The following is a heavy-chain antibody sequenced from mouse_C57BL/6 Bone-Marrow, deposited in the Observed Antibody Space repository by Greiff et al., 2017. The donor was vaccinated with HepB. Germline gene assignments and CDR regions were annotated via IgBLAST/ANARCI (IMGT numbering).Heavy chain of an antibody. V-gene: IGHV5-4*03. CDR1: GFTFSSYA. Sequence: EVKLMESGGGLVKPGGSLKLSCAASGFTFSSYAMSWVRQTPEKRLEWVATISDGGSYTYYPDNVKGRFTISRDNAKNNLYLQMSHLKSEDTAMYYCARPYYDYDVGYWGQGTTLTVSS. CDR2: ISDGGSYT. J-gene: IGHJ2*01. CDR3: ARPYYDYDVGY. D-gene: IGHD2-4*01.